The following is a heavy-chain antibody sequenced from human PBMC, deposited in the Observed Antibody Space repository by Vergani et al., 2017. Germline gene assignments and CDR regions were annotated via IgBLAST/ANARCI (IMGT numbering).Heavy chain of an antibody. CDR1: GYDFTNYG. Sequence: QVQLVQSGPEVKKPGASVTVSCKASGYDFTNYGLGWVRQAPGQGLEWMGWISAYNGNTKYAQKFQGRVSVTTDTSTTTVYMELRRLTSDDTAVYYCARGQSGSYYRYFEHWGQGTLVIVSS. D-gene: IGHD3-10*01. CDR2: ISAYNGNT. CDR3: ARGQSGSYYRYFEH. J-gene: IGHJ1*01. V-gene: IGHV1-18*01.